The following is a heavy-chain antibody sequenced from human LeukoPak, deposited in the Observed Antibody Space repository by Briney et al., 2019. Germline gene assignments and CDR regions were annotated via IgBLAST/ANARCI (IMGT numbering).Heavy chain of an antibody. CDR1: GFTFSNAW. CDR3: XXXXXXXXXXXXSSTSCYEVLDY. Sequence: GGSLRLSCAASGFTFSNAWMSWVRQAPGKGLEWVGRIKSKTDGGTTDYAAPVKGRFTISRDDSKNKLYLQMNSLKTEDTAVYXXXXXXXXXXXXXXSSTSCYEVLDYWGQGTLVTVSS. CDR2: IKSKTDGGTT. V-gene: IGHV3-15*01. J-gene: IGHJ4*02. D-gene: IGHD2-2*01.